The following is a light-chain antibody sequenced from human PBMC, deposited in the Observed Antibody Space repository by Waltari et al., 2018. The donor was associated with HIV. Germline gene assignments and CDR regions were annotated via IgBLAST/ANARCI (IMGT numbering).Light chain of an antibody. CDR2: SST. Sequence: QTVVTQELSLTVSPGGTVTLTCSSATGPVGSGHYVNWFQRSPGQPPRPLIYSSTTRHPWIPERVSATLVGDRAALTRSNVWRADHGDYYCMLFFRTSYLFCGGTRLTVL. CDR1: TGPVGSGHY. V-gene: IGLV7-43*01. CDR3: MLFFRTSYL. J-gene: IGLJ2*01.